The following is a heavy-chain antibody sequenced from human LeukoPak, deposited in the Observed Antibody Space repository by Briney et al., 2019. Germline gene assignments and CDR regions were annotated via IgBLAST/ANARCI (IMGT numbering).Heavy chain of an antibody. J-gene: IGHJ4*02. V-gene: IGHV3-11*01. CDR1: GFTFSDRY. CDR2: ISPSGGNI. CDR3: ARASDLLMWFGAIDH. D-gene: IGHD3-10*01. Sequence: GGPLRLSCAASGFTFSDRYMIWVRQIPGKGLEWISYISPSGGNIYYADSVKDRFTVSRDNAQNSVFLQMNSLRGEDTAFYYCARASDLLMWFGAIDHWAQGTLVTVSS.